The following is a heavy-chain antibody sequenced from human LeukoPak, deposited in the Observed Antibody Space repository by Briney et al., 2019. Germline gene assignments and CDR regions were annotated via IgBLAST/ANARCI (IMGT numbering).Heavy chain of an antibody. CDR1: GFTFSSYW. CDR3: ARDKVVSHTFDY. D-gene: IGHD4-23*01. Sequence: PGGSLRLSCAASGFTFSSYWMHWVRQAPGKGLVWVSRINSDGSSTRYADSVKGRFTISRDNAKNTLYLQMNSLRAEDTAVYYCARDKVVSHTFDYWGQGTLVTVSS. V-gene: IGHV3-74*01. J-gene: IGHJ4*02. CDR2: INSDGSST.